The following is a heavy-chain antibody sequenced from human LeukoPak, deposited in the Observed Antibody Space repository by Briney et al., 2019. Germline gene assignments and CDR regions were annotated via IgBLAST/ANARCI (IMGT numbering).Heavy chain of an antibody. CDR3: ARDSGPTLKNAFDI. V-gene: IGHV4-59*12. J-gene: IGHJ3*02. CDR1: GGSISSYY. CDR2: IYYSGST. Sequence: SETLSLTCTVSGGSISSYYWSWIRQPPGKGLEWIGYIYYSGSTNYNPSLKSRVTISVDTSKNQFSLKLSSVTAADTAVYYCARDSGPTLKNAFDIWGQGTMVTVSS. D-gene: IGHD2-15*01.